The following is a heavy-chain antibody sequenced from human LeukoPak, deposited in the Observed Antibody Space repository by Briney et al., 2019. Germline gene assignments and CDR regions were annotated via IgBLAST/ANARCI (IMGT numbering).Heavy chain of an antibody. CDR2: IWYDGSNK. Sequence: GGSLRLSCAASGFTFSSYGMHWVRQAPGKGLEWVAVIWYDGSNKYYADSVKGRFTISRDNSKNTLYLQMNSLRAEDTAVYYCARAGVLWFGESKFDYWGQGTQVTVSS. J-gene: IGHJ4*02. V-gene: IGHV3-33*01. CDR3: ARAGVLWFGESKFDY. D-gene: IGHD3-10*01. CDR1: GFTFSSYG.